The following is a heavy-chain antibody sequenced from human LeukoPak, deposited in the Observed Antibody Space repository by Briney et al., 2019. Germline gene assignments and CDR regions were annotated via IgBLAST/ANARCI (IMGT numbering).Heavy chain of an antibody. CDR1: GYTLTELF. D-gene: IGHD1-26*01. CDR2: FDPEDGET. J-gene: IGHJ6*03. CDR3: ATGLPLGWELQDYYYYMDV. Sequence: GASVKVSCKVSGYTLTELFMHWVRQAPGKGLEWMGGFDPEDGETIYAQKFQGRVTMTEDTSTDTAYMELSSLRSEDTAVYYCATGLPLGWELQDYYYYMDVWGKGTTVTVSS. V-gene: IGHV1-24*01.